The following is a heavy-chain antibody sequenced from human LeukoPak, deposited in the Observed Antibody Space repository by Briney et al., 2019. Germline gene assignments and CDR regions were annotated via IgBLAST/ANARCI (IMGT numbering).Heavy chain of an antibody. CDR3: ARISAAPGRVYYMDV. D-gene: IGHD6-13*01. CDR2: IYAPSGGTPSGDT. V-gene: IGHV4-61*02. CDR1: GGSISSSSYY. Sequence: PSETLSLTCTVSGGSISSSSYYWSWIRQSAGKGLEWIGRIYAPSGGTPSGDTNYNPSLRSRVTVSVDTSKNHFSLKLTSVTAADTAVYYCARISAAPGRVYYMDVWGKGTTVTVSS. J-gene: IGHJ6*03.